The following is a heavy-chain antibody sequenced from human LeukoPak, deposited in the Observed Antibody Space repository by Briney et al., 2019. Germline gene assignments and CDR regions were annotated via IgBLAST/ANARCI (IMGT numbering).Heavy chain of an antibody. CDR3: ARTLSSSWSGTIDY. V-gene: IGHV1-2*02. CDR1: GYTFTGYY. D-gene: IGHD6-13*01. J-gene: IGHJ4*02. Sequence: ASVKVSCKASGYTFTGYYMHWVRQAPGQGLEWMGWINPNSGGTNYAQKVQGRVTMTRDTSISTAYMELSRLRSDDTAVYYCARTLSSSWSGTIDYWGQGTLVTVSS. CDR2: INPNSGGT.